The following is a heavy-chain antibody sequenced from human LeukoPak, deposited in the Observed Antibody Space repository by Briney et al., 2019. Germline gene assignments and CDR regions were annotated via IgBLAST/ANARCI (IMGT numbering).Heavy chain of an antibody. CDR3: ARGQGDFWSGYYYYYYMDV. J-gene: IGHJ6*03. D-gene: IGHD3-3*01. CDR1: GFTFSSYS. V-gene: IGHV3-48*04. CDR2: ISSSSGTI. Sequence: GGSLRLSCAASGFTFSSYSMNWVRQAPGKGLEWVSYISSSSGTIYNADSVTGRFTIPRDNAKNSLYLQMNSLRAEDTALYYCARGQGDFWSGYYYYYYMDVWGKGTTVTVSS.